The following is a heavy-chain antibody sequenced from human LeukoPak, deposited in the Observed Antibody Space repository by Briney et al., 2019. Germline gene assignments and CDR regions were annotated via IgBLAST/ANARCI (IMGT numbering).Heavy chain of an antibody. CDR1: GFTVSSNY. D-gene: IGHD1-26*01. V-gene: IGHV3-66*01. J-gene: IGHJ6*03. Sequence: GGSLRLSCAASGFTVSSNYMNSVRQAPAKGLEWVSLIYSGGSTYYADSVKGRFTISRDNSKNTLYLQMNSLRAEDTAVYYCARVAEVGVTGYYYYMDVWGKGTTVTISS. CDR3: ARVAEVGVTGYYYYMDV. CDR2: IYSGGST.